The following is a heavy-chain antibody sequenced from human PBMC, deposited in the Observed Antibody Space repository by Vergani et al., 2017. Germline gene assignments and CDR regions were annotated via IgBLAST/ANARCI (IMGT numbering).Heavy chain of an antibody. V-gene: IGHV3-21*01. Sequence: EVQLVESGGGLVKPGGSLRLSCAASGFTFSSYSMNWVRQAPGKGLEWVSSISSSSSYIYYADSVKGRFTISRDNAKNSLYLQMNSLRAGDTAVYYCARGDDSSGYYSGDYWGQGTLVTVSS. J-gene: IGHJ4*02. CDR2: ISSSSSYI. CDR1: GFTFSSYS. CDR3: ARGDDSSGYYSGDY. D-gene: IGHD3-22*01.